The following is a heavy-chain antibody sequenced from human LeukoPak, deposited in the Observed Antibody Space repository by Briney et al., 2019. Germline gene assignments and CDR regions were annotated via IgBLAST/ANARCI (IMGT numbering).Heavy chain of an antibody. Sequence: SETLSLTCTVSGGSISSGSYYWSWIRPPAGKGLEWIGRIYTSGSTNYNPSLKSRVTISVDTSKNQFSLKLSSVTAADTAVYYCARAFRGYYYDSSGYYQGDAFDIWGQGTMVTVSS. D-gene: IGHD3-22*01. CDR2: IYTSGST. V-gene: IGHV4-61*02. J-gene: IGHJ3*02. CDR3: ARAFRGYYYDSSGYYQGDAFDI. CDR1: GGSISSGSYY.